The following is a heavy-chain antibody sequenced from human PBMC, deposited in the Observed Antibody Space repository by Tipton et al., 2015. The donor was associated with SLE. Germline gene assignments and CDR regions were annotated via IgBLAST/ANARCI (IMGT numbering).Heavy chain of an antibody. CDR2: IYAGGRT. CDR3: AREEDSSSSDDY. CDR1: GFFVSDNY. J-gene: IGHJ4*02. D-gene: IGHD6-6*01. Sequence: SLRLSCAASGFFVSDNYMNWVRQAPGKGLEWVSIIYAGGRTFYTESVKGRFAISRDSSINTVYLQMNSLRAEDTAVYYCAREEDSSSSDDYWGQGTRVTVSS. V-gene: IGHV3-66*02.